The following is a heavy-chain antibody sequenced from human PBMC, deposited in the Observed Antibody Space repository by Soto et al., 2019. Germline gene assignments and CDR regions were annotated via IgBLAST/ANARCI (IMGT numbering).Heavy chain of an antibody. J-gene: IGHJ4*02. D-gene: IGHD6-6*01. CDR2: ISWNSGSI. CDR3: AISRSVSEFDY. Sequence: EVQLVESGGGLVQPGRSLRLSCAASGFTFDDYAMHWVRQAPGKGLEWVSGISWNSGSIGYADSVKGRFTISRDNAKNSLYLQMNSLRAEDTALYYWAISRSVSEFDYWGQGTLVTVSS. CDR1: GFTFDDYA. V-gene: IGHV3-9*01.